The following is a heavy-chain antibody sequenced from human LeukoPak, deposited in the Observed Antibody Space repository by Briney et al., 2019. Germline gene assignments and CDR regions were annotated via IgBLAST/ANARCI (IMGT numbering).Heavy chain of an antibody. CDR2: IWYDGSNK. Sequence: PGGSLRLSCAASGFTFSSYGMHWVRQAPGKGLEWVAVIWYDGSNKYYADSVKGRFTISRDNSKNTLDLQMNSLRAEDTAVYYCAKTPELLPQNFDYWGQGTLVTVSS. CDR1: GFTFSSYG. CDR3: AKTPELLPQNFDY. J-gene: IGHJ4*02. D-gene: IGHD2-15*01. V-gene: IGHV3-33*03.